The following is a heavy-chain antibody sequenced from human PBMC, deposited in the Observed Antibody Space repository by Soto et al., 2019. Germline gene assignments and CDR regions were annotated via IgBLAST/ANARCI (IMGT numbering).Heavy chain of an antibody. V-gene: IGHV1-18*01. D-gene: IGHD3-3*01. CDR1: GYTFTSYG. Sequence: ASVKVSCKASGYTFTSYGISWVRQAPGQGLEWMGWISAYNGNTNYAQKLQGRVTMTTDTSTSTAYMELRSLRSDDTAVYYCARAGEIRFLEWNRRTNWFAPWGQGTLVTVSS. CDR2: ISAYNGNT. J-gene: IGHJ5*02. CDR3: ARAGEIRFLEWNRRTNWFAP.